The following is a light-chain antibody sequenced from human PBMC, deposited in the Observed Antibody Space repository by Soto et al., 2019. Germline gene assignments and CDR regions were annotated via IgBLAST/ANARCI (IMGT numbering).Light chain of an antibody. CDR1: QSIGKW. V-gene: IGKV1-5*03. CDR2: KAS. J-gene: IGKJ5*01. Sequence: DIQIIPSPSTLSSSAGAGVILTCRSSQSIGKWLAWYQQKPGKAPKLLIYKASSLESGVPSRFSGSGSGTEFTLTISSLQPDDFATYYCQQYITYSTFGQGTRLEIK. CDR3: QQYITYST.